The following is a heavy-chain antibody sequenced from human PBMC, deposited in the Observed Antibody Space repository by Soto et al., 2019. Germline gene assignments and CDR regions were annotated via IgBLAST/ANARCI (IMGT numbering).Heavy chain of an antibody. D-gene: IGHD6-19*01. Sequence: QVQLVESGGGVVQPGRSLRLSCAASGFTFSSYGMHWVRQAPGKGLEWVAVISYDGSNKYYADSVKGRFTISRDNSKNTLYLPMNSLRAEDTAVYYCANAHCRGYSSGWELDYYYYGMDVWGQGTTVTVSS. CDR1: GFTFSSYG. CDR2: ISYDGSNK. J-gene: IGHJ6*02. V-gene: IGHV3-30*18. CDR3: ANAHCRGYSSGWELDYYYYGMDV.